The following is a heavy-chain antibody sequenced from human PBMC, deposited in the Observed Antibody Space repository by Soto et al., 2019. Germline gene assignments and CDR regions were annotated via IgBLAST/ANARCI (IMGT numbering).Heavy chain of an antibody. CDR2: IYQSGVT. J-gene: IGHJ5*02. CDR3: AGMPYTSGLRFDP. D-gene: IGHD6-19*01. Sequence: SETLSLTCNLSGDSYSISTFSWSWIRQPPGKALQWIGFIYQSGVTSYNPSLASRVSISLDRSNNQCSLKLKSVTAADTAVYFCAGMPYTSGLRFDPWGPGTLVTVSS. V-gene: IGHV4-30-2*01. CDR1: GDSYSISTFS.